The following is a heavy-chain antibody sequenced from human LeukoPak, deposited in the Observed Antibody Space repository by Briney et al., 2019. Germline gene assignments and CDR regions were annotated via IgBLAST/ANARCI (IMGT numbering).Heavy chain of an antibody. CDR1: GYTFTGYY. D-gene: IGHD3-10*01. Sequence: ASVKVSCKASGYTFTGYYMHWVRQAPGQGLEWMGWINPNSGGTNYAQKFQGRVTMTRDTSISTAYMELSRLRSDDTAVYYCARDTRPITYYYGSGSYVNAFDIWGQGTTVAVSS. J-gene: IGHJ3*02. CDR3: ARDTRPITYYYGSGSYVNAFDI. CDR2: INPNSGGT. V-gene: IGHV1-2*02.